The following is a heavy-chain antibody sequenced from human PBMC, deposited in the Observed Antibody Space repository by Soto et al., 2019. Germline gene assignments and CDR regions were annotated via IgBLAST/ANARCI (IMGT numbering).Heavy chain of an antibody. J-gene: IGHJ5*02. CDR1: GGTFSSYA. CDR3: ARSAGRDFWSGLGTDWFDP. CDR2: IIPIFGTA. V-gene: IGHV1-69*12. D-gene: IGHD3-3*01. Sequence: QVQLVQSGAEVKKPGSSVKVSCKASGGTFSSYAISWVRQAPGQGLEWMGGIIPIFGTANYAQKFQGRVTITADQSTSTAYMELSSLRSEDTAVYSCARSAGRDFWSGLGTDWFDPWGQGTLVTVSS.